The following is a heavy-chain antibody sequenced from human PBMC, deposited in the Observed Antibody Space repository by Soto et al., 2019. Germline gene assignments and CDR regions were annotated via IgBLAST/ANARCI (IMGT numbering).Heavy chain of an antibody. J-gene: IGHJ5*01. V-gene: IGHV4-31*03. CDR1: GGSTSRGAYY. CDR3: ARYFFVSRGYSNWFDS. CDR2: MHYSGGA. Sequence: SETLSLTCTVAGGSTSRGAYYWGWIRQHSGKGLEWFGYMHYSGGAYYNPSLTTRATISVDTSMNQFSLKLSSVTAADTAMYYCARYFFVSRGYSNWFDSWGQGSLVTVSS. D-gene: IGHD3-22*01.